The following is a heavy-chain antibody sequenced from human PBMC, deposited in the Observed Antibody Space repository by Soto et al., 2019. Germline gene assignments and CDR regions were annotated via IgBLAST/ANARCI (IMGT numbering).Heavy chain of an antibody. CDR2: IHPSGGNT. D-gene: IGHD3-9*01. CDR1: GYTFNTYY. CDR3: AREGLRYFDWLYPGYYYYGMDV. Sequence: ASVKVSCKPSGYTFNTYYLHWVRQAPGQALEWMGVIHPSGGNTKYSQKFQGRVTITRDTSASIAYMELSSLRSEDTAVYYCAREGLRYFDWLYPGYYYYGMDVWGQGTTVTVSS. J-gene: IGHJ6*02. V-gene: IGHV1-46*02.